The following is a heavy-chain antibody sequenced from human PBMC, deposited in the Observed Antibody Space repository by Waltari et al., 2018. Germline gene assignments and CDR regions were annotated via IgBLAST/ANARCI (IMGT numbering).Heavy chain of an antibody. CDR3: ARGGVVVVAATPVDY. V-gene: IGHV4-38-2*02. D-gene: IGHD2-15*01. CDR1: GYSISSGYY. J-gene: IGHJ4*02. CDR2: IYHSGST. Sequence: QVQLQESGPGLVKPSETLSLTCTVSGYSISSGYYWGWIRQPPGKGLEWIGSIYHSGSTYYNPSLKSRVTISVDTSKNQFSLKLSSVTAADTAVYYCARGGVVVVAATPVDYWGQGTLVTVSS.